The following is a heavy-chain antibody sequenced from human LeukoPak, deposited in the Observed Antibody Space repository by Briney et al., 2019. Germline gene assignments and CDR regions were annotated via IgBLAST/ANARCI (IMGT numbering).Heavy chain of an antibody. CDR1: GGSISSSSYY. D-gene: IGHD3-22*01. CDR2: IYYSGST. V-gene: IGHV4-39*07. Sequence: SETLSLTCTVSGGSISSSSYYWGWIRQPPGKGLEWIGSIYYSGSTYYNPSLKSRVTISVDTSKNQFSLKLSSVTAADTAVYYCARESGYYDSSGYYWIFDYWGQGTLVTVSS. J-gene: IGHJ4*02. CDR3: ARESGYYDSSGYYWIFDY.